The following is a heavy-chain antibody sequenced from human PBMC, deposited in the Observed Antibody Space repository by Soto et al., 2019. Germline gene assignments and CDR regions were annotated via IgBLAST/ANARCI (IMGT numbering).Heavy chain of an antibody. D-gene: IGHD3-22*01. CDR2: IKPDGSDT. V-gene: IGHV3-7*01. CDR3: ARDQLYYNDISGRPLNAFDV. CDR1: GFTFSSYW. J-gene: IGHJ3*01. Sequence: PGGSLRLSCAASGFTFSSYWMTWVRQAPGKGLEFLATIKPDGSDTYYVDSVKGRFTISRDNAKNSLYLQMNSLRAEDTAVYYCARDQLYYNDISGRPLNAFDVWGQGTMVTVSS.